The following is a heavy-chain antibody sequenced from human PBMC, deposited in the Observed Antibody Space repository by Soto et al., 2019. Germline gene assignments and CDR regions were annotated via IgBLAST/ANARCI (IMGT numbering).Heavy chain of an antibody. D-gene: IGHD1-7*01. J-gene: IGHJ6*02. Sequence: PGESLKISCKGSRYSFTSYWISRVRQMPGKGLEWMGRIDPSDSYTNYSPSIQVHVTISADKSISTAYLQWSSRNASYTAMYYCERHGKPLGWYTGNYVLDPRYEYYGMDVWGQGTTVTVSS. CDR3: ERHGKPLGWYTGNYVLDPRYEYYGMDV. CDR1: RYSFTSYW. CDR2: IDPSDSYT. V-gene: IGHV5-10-1*01.